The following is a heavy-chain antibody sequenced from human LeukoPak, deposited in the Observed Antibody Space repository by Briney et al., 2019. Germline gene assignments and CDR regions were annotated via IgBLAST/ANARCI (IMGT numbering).Heavy chain of an antibody. V-gene: IGHV4-31*03. Sequence: SETLSLTCNVSGVSVSDGRYYWTWIRQHPGKGLEWIGYKYYSGSAKYNPSLKSRLTTSIDTSKNQFSLQLSSMTAADTATYYCATPYCSSISCLDVFNMWGQGTRVTVSS. CDR3: ATPYCSSISCLDVFNM. CDR1: GVSVSDGRYY. D-gene: IGHD2-2*01. CDR2: KYYSGSA. J-gene: IGHJ3*02.